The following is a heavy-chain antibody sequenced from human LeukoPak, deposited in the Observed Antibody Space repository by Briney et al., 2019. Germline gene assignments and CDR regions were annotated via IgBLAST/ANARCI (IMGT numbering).Heavy chain of an antibody. Sequence: GGSLRLSCAASGFSFTSFWIHWVRQVPGKGLAWVSYVTYDGSTTIYADSVKGRFTISRDNAYNTVYLQMNSLRVEDTAIYYCARASDGWSIDYWGQGTLVTVSS. CDR3: ARASDGWSIDY. CDR1: GFSFTSFW. CDR2: VTYDGSTT. V-gene: IGHV3-74*01. J-gene: IGHJ4*02. D-gene: IGHD5-24*01.